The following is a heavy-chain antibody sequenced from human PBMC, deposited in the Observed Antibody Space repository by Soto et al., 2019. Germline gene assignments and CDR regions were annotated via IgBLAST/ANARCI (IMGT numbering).Heavy chain of an antibody. J-gene: IGHJ4*02. CDR3: ASTLDY. Sequence: QVQLVESGGGVVQPGRSLRLSCAASGFTFSSYAMHWVRQAPGKGLEWVAVISYDGSNKYYADSVKGRFTISRDNSKNTLYLQMNSLRAVDTAVYYCASTLDYWGQGTLVTVSS. CDR1: GFTFSSYA. V-gene: IGHV3-30-3*01. CDR2: ISYDGSNK.